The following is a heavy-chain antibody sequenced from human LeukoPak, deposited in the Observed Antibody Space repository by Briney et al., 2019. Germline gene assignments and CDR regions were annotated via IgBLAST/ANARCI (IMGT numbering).Heavy chain of an antibody. CDR2: INVKSGAT. Sequence: ASVKVSCKASGYTFIYYYFNWVRQAPGQGPEWMGRINVKSGATDYAQKFQGRVTVTRDTSISTAYMELSSLRSDDTAVYYCARVGRESSTGWLDYWGQGTLVTVSS. CDR1: GYTFIYYY. V-gene: IGHV1-2*06. CDR3: ARVGRESSTGWLDY. J-gene: IGHJ4*02. D-gene: IGHD6-19*01.